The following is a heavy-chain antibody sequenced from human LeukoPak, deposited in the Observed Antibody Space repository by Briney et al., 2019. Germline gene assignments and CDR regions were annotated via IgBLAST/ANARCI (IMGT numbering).Heavy chain of an antibody. V-gene: IGHV4-59*01. J-gene: IGHJ4*02. CDR2: IYYSGSA. Sequence: NPSETLSLTCTVSGGSISGYYWSWIRQPPGEGLEWIGYIYYSGSANYNPSLKSRVTISVDTSKNQFSLRLSSVTAADTAVYYCARVGESSGYSVFDSWGQGTLVTVSS. CDR1: GGSISGYY. D-gene: IGHD3-22*01. CDR3: ARVGESSGYSVFDS.